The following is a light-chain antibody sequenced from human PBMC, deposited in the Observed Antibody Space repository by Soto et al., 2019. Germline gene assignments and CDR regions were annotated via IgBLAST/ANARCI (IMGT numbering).Light chain of an antibody. CDR1: QSLLHSNGYNY. Sequence: DIVMTQSPLSLPVTPGEPASISCRSSQSLLHSNGYNYLDWYLQKPGQSPQLLIYGASTRATGIPERFSGSGSGTEFTLTISSLQSEDFAVYYCQQYTNWPKTFGQGTKVDI. V-gene: IGKV2-28*01. J-gene: IGKJ1*01. CDR2: GAS. CDR3: QQYTNWPKT.